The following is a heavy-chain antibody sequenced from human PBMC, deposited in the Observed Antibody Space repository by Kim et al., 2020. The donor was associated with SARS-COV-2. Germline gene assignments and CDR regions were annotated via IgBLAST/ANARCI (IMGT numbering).Heavy chain of an antibody. V-gene: IGHV1-18*01. CDR3: ARDPFLDNWFDP. D-gene: IGHD3-3*02. Sequence: NYAQKVQGRVTTTTDTATSTAYMELRSLRSDDTAVYYCARDPFLDNWFDPWGQGTLVTVSS. J-gene: IGHJ5*02.